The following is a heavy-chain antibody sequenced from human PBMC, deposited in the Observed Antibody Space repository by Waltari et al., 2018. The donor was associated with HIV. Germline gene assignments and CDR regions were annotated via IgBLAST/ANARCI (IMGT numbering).Heavy chain of an antibody. J-gene: IGHJ5*02. V-gene: IGHV3-13*01. CDR1: GFTFSSHD. Sequence: EVQLVESGGDLVQPGGSLRLSCAASGFTFSSHDMHWVGQATGKGMEWGAGSVPSGDRHYADSVKGRFTISREDARNSLYLQINSLTAEDTALYYCVRGGIRGLTWNWFDPWGQGTLVTVSS. CDR2: SVPSGDR. D-gene: IGHD3-10*01. CDR3: VRGGIRGLTWNWFDP.